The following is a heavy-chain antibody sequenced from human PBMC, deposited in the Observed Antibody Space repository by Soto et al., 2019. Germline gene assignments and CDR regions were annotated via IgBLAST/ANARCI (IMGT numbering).Heavy chain of an antibody. CDR3: ARGHQYTPYSSSSIYYFDY. V-gene: IGHV4-59*01. Sequence: SETLSLTCTVSGGSISSYYWSWIRQPPGKGLEWIGYIYYSGSTNYNPSLKSRVTISVDTSKNQFSLKLSSVTAADTAVYYCARGHQYTPYSSSSIYYFDYWGQGTLVTVSS. D-gene: IGHD6-6*01. CDR2: IYYSGST. J-gene: IGHJ4*02. CDR1: GGSISSYY.